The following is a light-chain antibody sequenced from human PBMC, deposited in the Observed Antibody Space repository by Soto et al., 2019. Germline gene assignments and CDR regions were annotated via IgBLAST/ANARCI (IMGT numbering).Light chain of an antibody. CDR2: GAS. V-gene: IGKV3-15*01. CDR3: QQYNNWPWT. Sequence: EIVMTQSPATRSVSRGGRATLSCRASQSISDTLAWYQQKPGQAPRLLIHGASTRATGFPGRFSGSGSGTDFTLTISSLQSEDFAVYYCQQYNNWPWTFGQGTKVDIK. CDR1: QSISDT. J-gene: IGKJ1*01.